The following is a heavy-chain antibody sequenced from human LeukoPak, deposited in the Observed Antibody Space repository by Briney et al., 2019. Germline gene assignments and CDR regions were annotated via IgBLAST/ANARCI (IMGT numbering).Heavy chain of an antibody. D-gene: IGHD2-15*01. CDR2: ISYDGSNK. V-gene: IGHV3-30-3*01. J-gene: IGHJ4*02. CDR3: XRXXGYCSGGSCYPDYFDY. CDR1: GFTFSSYA. Sequence: GGSLRLSCAASGFTFSSYATHWVRQAPGKGLEWVAVISYDGSNKYYADSVKGRFTISRDNSKNTLYLQMNSLRAEDTAVYYXXRXXGYCSGGSCYPDYFDYWGQGTLVTVSS.